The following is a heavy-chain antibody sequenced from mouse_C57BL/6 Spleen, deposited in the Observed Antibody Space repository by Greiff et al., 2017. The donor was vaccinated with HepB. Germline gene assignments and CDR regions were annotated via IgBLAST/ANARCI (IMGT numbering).Heavy chain of an antibody. CDR2: IYPGSGST. CDR1: GYTFTSYW. Sequence: QVQLQQPGAELVKPGASVKMSCKASGYTFTSYWITWVKQRPGQGLEWIGDIYPGSGSTNYNEKFKSKATLTVDTSSSTAYMQLSSLTSEDSAVYYCARARDKGAWFAYWGQGTLVTVSA. CDR3: ARARDKGAWFAY. J-gene: IGHJ3*01. V-gene: IGHV1-55*01.